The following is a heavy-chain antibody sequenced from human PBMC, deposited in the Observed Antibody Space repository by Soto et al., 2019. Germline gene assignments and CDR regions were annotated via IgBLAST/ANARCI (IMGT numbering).Heavy chain of an antibody. J-gene: IGHJ6*03. D-gene: IGHD6-13*01. CDR2: INPNSGGT. CDR3: ARGGQAAASYYYYYMDV. V-gene: IGHV1-2*04. CDR1: GGTFSSYA. Sequence: GASVKVSCKASGGTFSSYAISWVRQAPGQGLEWMGWINPNSGGTNYAQKFQGWVTMTRDTSISTAYMELSRLRSDDTAVYYCARGGQAAASYYYYYMDVWGKGTTVTVSS.